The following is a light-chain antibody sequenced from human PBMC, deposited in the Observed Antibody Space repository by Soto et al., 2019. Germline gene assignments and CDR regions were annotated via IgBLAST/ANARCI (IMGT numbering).Light chain of an antibody. CDR3: QQYGSSPPIT. J-gene: IGKJ5*01. CDR2: GAS. CDR1: QFLNSNY. V-gene: IGKV3-20*01. Sequence: IVLTQSPGTLSLSPGESATLSCRASQFLNSNYLAWYHQKPGQAPRLLIYGASSRATGIPDRFSGSGSGTDLTLTVSRLEYETFAVYNCQQYGSSPPITCGQGTRVYIK.